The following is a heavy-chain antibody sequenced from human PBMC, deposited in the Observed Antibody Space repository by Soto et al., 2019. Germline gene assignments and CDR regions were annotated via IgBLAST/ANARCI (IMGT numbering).Heavy chain of an antibody. CDR3: ARAGYCSGGTCFHGNCDY. Sequence: ASVKVSCKTAGYIFTNFALDWVRQATGQRPEWMGWITAGNGNTKYSQNFQGRVTMTRDTSTSTVYLELSSLRSEDTAVYYCARAGYCSGGTCFHGNCDYWGQGTLVTVSS. CDR1: GYIFTNFA. D-gene: IGHD2-15*01. V-gene: IGHV1-3*01. CDR2: ITAGNGNT. J-gene: IGHJ4*02.